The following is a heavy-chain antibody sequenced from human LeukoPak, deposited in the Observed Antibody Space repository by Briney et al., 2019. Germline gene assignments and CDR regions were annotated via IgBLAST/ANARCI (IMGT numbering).Heavy chain of an antibody. V-gene: IGHV1-18*01. CDR2: ISAYNGNT. Sequence: GASVKVSCKASGYTFTSYGISWVRQAPGQGLEWMGCISAYNGNTNYAQKLQGRVTMTTDTSTSTAYMELRSLRSDDTAVYYCARVVLSGYDRNRHYYYYGMDVWGQGTTVTVSS. J-gene: IGHJ6*02. D-gene: IGHD5-12*01. CDR3: ARVVLSGYDRNRHYYYYGMDV. CDR1: GYTFTSYG.